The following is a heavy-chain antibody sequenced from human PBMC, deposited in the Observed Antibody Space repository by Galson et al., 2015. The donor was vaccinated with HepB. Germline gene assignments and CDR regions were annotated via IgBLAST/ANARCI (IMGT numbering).Heavy chain of an antibody. J-gene: IGHJ4*02. V-gene: IGHV1-18*01. CDR2: INTHNGNT. CDR3: ATRGMATIGGPTFDY. Sequence: SVKVSCKASGYTFSRYRISWVRQAPGQGLEWMGWINTHNGNTNYAKDHQGRVTLTTDTSTSTAYLDLRSLRSDDTAVYYCATRGMATIGGPTFDYWGQGTLVTVSS. D-gene: IGHD5-24*01. CDR1: GYTFSRYR.